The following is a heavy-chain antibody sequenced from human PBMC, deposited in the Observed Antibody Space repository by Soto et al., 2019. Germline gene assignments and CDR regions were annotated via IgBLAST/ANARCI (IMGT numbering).Heavy chain of an antibody. J-gene: IGHJ5*02. CDR3: ARGLHPGWFDP. Sequence: PSETLSLTCAVYGGSFSGYYWSWIRQPPGKGLEWIGEINHSGSTNYNPSLKSRVTISVDTSKNQFSLKLSPVTAADTAVYYCARGLHPGWFDPWGQGTLVTVSS. D-gene: IGHD4-4*01. V-gene: IGHV4-34*01. CDR2: INHSGST. CDR1: GGSFSGYY.